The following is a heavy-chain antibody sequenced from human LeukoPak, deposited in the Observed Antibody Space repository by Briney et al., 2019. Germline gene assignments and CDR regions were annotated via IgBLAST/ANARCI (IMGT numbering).Heavy chain of an antibody. J-gene: IGHJ3*02. CDR2: IGTAGDT. D-gene: IGHD3-22*01. Sequence: GGSLRLSCAASGFTFSSYDMHWVRQATGKGLEWVSAIGTAGDTYYPGPVKGGFTTSRENAKNSLYLQMNSLRAGDTAVYYCARGHYYDSSGSPKDAFDIWGQGTMVTVSS. V-gene: IGHV3-13*01. CDR3: ARGHYYDSSGSPKDAFDI. CDR1: GFTFSSYD.